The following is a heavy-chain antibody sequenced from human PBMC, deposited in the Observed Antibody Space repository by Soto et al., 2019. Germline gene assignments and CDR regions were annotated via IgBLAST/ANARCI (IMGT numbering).Heavy chain of an antibody. D-gene: IGHD7-27*01. CDR2: IGGTDGDSDGVP. Sequence: VQLLESGGDLVQPGGSLRLSCVASGFILNNYAMSWVRQAPGKGLEWVSTIGGTDGDSDGVPWYEDSVKGRFTISRDRCANILFLHRDNLRADDSALYYSVKRGRNWGAFDFWGQGTTVVVYS. J-gene: IGHJ3*01. CDR1: GFILNNYA. V-gene: IGHV3-23*01. CDR3: VKRGRNWGAFDF.